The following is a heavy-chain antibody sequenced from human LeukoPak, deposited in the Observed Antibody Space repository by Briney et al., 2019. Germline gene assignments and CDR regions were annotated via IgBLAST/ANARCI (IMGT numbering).Heavy chain of an antibody. Sequence: PGGSLRLSCAASGFTFDDYAMHWVRQAPGKGLEWVSGISWNSGSIGYADSVKGRFTISRDNAKNFLYLQMNSLRAEDTALYYCAKLSGYSYGNYWGQGTLVTVSS. CDR1: GFTFDDYA. J-gene: IGHJ4*02. CDR2: ISWNSGSI. CDR3: AKLSGYSYGNY. V-gene: IGHV3-9*01. D-gene: IGHD5-18*01.